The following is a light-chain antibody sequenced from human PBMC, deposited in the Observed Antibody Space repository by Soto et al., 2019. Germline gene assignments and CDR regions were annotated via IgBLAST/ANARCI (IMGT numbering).Light chain of an antibody. J-gene: IGKJ2*01. CDR2: DTS. V-gene: IGKV1-33*01. CDR3: QQYDKLIS. Sequence: DIQLTQSPSSLSASVGDTVTITCQASQDISNYLNWYQQKTGKAPRLLIYDTSDLDTGVPSRFSGSGSGTDFTFTSSSLEPEDTGTYYCQQYDKLISVGLGTKLELK. CDR1: QDISNY.